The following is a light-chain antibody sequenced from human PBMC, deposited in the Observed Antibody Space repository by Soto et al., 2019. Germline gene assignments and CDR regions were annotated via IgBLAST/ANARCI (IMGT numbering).Light chain of an antibody. J-gene: IGLJ1*01. CDR1: SSNIGSNY. Sequence: QSVLTQPPSASGTPGQRVTISCSGSSSNIGSNYVYWYQQLPGTAPKLLIYRNNQRPSGVPDRFSGSKSGTSASLAISGLRSEGEADYYCAAWDDSLSGPLYVFGTGTKLTVL. CDR3: AAWDDSLSGPLYV. CDR2: RNN. V-gene: IGLV1-47*01.